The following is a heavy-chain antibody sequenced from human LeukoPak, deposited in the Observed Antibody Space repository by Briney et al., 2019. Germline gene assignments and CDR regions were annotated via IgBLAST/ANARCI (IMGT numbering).Heavy chain of an antibody. J-gene: IGHJ4*02. V-gene: IGHV4-38-2*01. CDR3: ARAKINDYNRY. D-gene: IGHD4-11*01. CDR1: GYSIRSGYQ. CDR2: INYSGRT. Sequence: SETLSLTCSVSGYSIRSGYQWGWIRQAPGKGLEWIGSINYSGRTYDNPSLKSRVTISIDTSKNQIFLKLRSTTAADTAHYYCARAKINDYNRYGGKGILVIVSS.